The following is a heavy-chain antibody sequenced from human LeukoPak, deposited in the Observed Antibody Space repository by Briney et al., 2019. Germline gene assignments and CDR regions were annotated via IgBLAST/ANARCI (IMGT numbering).Heavy chain of an antibody. V-gene: IGHV1-46*01. CDR1: GYTFTSYL. J-gene: IGHJ1*01. CDR3: AGNDHGYFQH. CDR2: INPNGGGT. Sequence: ASVKVSCKASGYTFTSYLMDWVRQAPGQGLEWMGIINPNGGGTSYAQKFQGRVTMTRDTSTGTVNMELSNLRSEDTAVYYCAGNDHGYFQHWGQGSLVTVSS.